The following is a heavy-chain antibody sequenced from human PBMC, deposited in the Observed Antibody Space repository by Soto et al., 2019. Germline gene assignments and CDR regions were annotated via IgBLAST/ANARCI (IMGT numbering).Heavy chain of an antibody. D-gene: IGHD5-18*01. CDR1: GGSISSYY. J-gene: IGHJ4*02. CDR3: ARDAYSYGWGDFDY. CDR2: IYYSGST. V-gene: IGHV4-59*01. Sequence: ETLSLTCTVSGGSISSYYWSWIRQPPGKGLEWIGYIYYSGSTNYNPSLKSRVTISVDTSKNQFSLKLSSVTAADTAVYYCARDAYSYGWGDFDYWGQGTLVTVSS.